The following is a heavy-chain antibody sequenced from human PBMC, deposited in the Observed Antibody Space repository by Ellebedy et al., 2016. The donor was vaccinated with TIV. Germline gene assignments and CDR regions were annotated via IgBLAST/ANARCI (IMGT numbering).Heavy chain of an antibody. Sequence: PGGSLRLSCAASGFTFSSYDMHWVRQATGKGLEWVSAIGTAGDTYYPGSVKGRFTISRENAKNSLYLQMNSLRAGDTAVYYCARGWAKIAVAGNWFDPWGQGTLVTVSS. CDR1: GFTFSSYD. J-gene: IGHJ5*02. V-gene: IGHV3-13*01. CDR2: IGTAGDT. CDR3: ARGWAKIAVAGNWFDP. D-gene: IGHD6-19*01.